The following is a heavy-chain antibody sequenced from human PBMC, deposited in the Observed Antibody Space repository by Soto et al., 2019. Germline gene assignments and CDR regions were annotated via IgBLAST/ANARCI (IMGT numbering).Heavy chain of an antibody. CDR1: GFPFSKYP. Sequence: QVQLVESGGGVVQPGRSLRLSGAASGFPFSKYPMHWVRQAPGKGLEWVAVIWYDGSNKYYADSVKGRFTISRDNSQKTLDLQMNSLRVEDTAVYYCAGEKGVYCTESSCYAGFDPWGQGTLVTVSS. J-gene: IGHJ5*02. CDR2: IWYDGSNK. D-gene: IGHD2-2*01. V-gene: IGHV3-33*01. CDR3: AGEKGVYCTESSCYAGFDP.